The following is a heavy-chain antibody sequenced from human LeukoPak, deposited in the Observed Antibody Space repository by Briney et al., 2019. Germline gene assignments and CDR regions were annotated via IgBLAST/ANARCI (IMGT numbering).Heavy chain of an antibody. CDR1: GFTFSSYA. CDR2: INHSGST. CDR3: ARGKHYGSGSPAHPDY. J-gene: IGHJ4*02. Sequence: GSLRLSCAASGFTFSSYAMSWVRQAPGKGLEWIGEINHSGSTNYNPSLKSRVTISVDTSKNQFSLKLSSVTAADTAVYYCARGKHYGSGSPAHPDYWGQGTLVTVSS. D-gene: IGHD3-10*01. V-gene: IGHV4-34*01.